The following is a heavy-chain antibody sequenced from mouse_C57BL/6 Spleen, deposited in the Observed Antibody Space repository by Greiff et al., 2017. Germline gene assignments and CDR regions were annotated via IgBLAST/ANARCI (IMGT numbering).Heavy chain of an antibody. CDR3: TREDRDSAFAD. Sequence: EVKVVESGAGLVKPGGSLKLSCAASGFTFSSYAMSWVRQTPEKRLEWVAYISSGGDYIYYADTVKGRFTLSTDNARNPLYLQMISLKSEDTSRYYCTREDRDSAFADWGQGTLVTVSA. D-gene: IGHD3-3*01. CDR1: GFTFSSYA. CDR2: ISSGGDYI. J-gene: IGHJ3*01. V-gene: IGHV5-9-1*02.